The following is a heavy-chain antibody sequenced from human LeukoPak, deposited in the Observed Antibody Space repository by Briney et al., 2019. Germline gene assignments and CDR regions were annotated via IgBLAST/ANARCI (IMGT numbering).Heavy chain of an antibody. CDR1: GGSFSGYY. J-gene: IGHJ3*02. CDR3: ARGRAFDI. Sequence: SETLSLTCAVYGGSFSGYYWSWIRQPPGKGLEWIGEINHSGSTNYNPSLKSRVTISVHTSKKQFSLKRSSVTAAETAVYYCARGRAFDIWGQGTMVTVSS. CDR2: INHSGST. V-gene: IGHV4-34*01.